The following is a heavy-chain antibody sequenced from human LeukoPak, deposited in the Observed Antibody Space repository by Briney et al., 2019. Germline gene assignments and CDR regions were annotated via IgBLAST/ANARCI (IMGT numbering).Heavy chain of an antibody. CDR1: EFTFSRDW. CDR2: INSDGTIT. Sequence: GALRLSCAASEFTFSRDWMQGVRQAPGKGLVCVSRINSDGTITNYADSVKGRFTISRDNAKNTLYLQMNSLRAEDTAVYYCVRDSSASYWGQGTLVTVSS. D-gene: IGHD3-22*01. CDR3: VRDSSASY. J-gene: IGHJ4*02. V-gene: IGHV3-74*01.